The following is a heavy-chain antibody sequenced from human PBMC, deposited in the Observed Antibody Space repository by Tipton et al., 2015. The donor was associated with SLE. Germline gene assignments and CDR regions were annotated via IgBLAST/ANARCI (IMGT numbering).Heavy chain of an antibody. J-gene: IGHJ4*02. V-gene: IGHV4-34*01. Sequence: TLSLTCAADRGSFSDSWWSWIRQPPGRGLEWIGEFTRSGGTNYNPSPRSRVSISADSSKNQFSLNLKSMTAADTAVYYCARHEYDFLDWGQGTLVTVSA. CDR3: ARHEYDFLD. D-gene: IGHD3-3*01. CDR2: FTRSGGT. CDR1: RGSFSDSW.